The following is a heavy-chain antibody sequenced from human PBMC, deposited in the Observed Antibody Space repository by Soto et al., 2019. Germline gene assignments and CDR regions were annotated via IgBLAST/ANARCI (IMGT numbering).Heavy chain of an antibody. J-gene: IGHJ3*02. V-gene: IGHV1-8*01. Sequence: QVQLVQSGAAVKKPGASVKVSCMASGYTFTSHDINWVLQAAGQGREWMGWMNPDSGDAGFAQKFKGRVTMTRNTSITTAYMEMDSLRAEDTAVYYCTRGTEKEHWVTAYAFDIWGQGTVVTVSS. D-gene: IGHD2-21*02. CDR2: MNPDSGDA. CDR1: GYTFTSHD. CDR3: TRGTEKEHWVTAYAFDI.